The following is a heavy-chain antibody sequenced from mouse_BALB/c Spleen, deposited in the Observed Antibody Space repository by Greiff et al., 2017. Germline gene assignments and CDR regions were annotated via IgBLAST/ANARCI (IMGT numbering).Heavy chain of an antibody. J-gene: IGHJ2*01. Sequence: VQLQQPGAELVKPGASVKLSCKASGYTFTSYYMYWVKQRPGQGLEWIGGINPSNGGTNFNEKFKSKATLTVDKSSSTAYMQLSSLTSEDSAVYYCTRRREGYYYGSSYDYFDYWGQGTTLTVSS. D-gene: IGHD1-1*01. CDR2: INPSNGGT. V-gene: IGHV1S81*02. CDR1: GYTFTSYY. CDR3: TRRREGYYYGSSYDYFDY.